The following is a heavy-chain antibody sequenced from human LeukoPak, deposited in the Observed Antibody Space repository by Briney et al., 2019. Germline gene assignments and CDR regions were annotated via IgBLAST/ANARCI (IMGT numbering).Heavy chain of an antibody. CDR3: ARNIVVVALSNAFDI. J-gene: IGHJ3*02. CDR2: IYYSGST. V-gene: IGHV4-59*01. CDR1: GGSISSYY. Sequence: SETLSLTCTVSGGSISSYYWSWIRQPPGKGLEWIGYIYYSGSTNYNPSLKSRVAISADTSKNQFSLKLSSVTAADTAVYYCARNIVVVALSNAFDIWGQGTMVTVSS. D-gene: IGHD2-15*01.